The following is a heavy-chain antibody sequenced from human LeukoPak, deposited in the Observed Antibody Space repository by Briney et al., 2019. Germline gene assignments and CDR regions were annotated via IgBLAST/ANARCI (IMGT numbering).Heavy chain of an antibody. D-gene: IGHD2-2*01. CDR3: ARANIVVVQAADYWYFDL. CDR1: GYTFTSYG. J-gene: IGHJ2*01. V-gene: IGHV1-18*04. Sequence: ASAKVSCKASGYTFTSYGISWVRQAPGQELEWMGWISAYNSNTNYAQKLKGRVTMTADTSTSTAYMEMRSLRSDDTAVYYCARANIVVVQAADYWYFDLWGRGTLVTVSS. CDR2: ISAYNSNT.